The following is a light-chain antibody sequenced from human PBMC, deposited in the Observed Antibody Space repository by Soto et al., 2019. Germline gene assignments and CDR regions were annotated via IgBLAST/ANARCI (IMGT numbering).Light chain of an antibody. CDR1: SSDVGACGY. CDR2: EVS. Sequence: QSALTQPASVSGSPGQSITISCTGTSSDVGACGYVSWYQHHPGKAPKLLIYEVSNRPSGVSNRFSGSKSGNTASLTISGLQAEDEAEYYCTSYTSRRTVLFGGGTKLTVL. V-gene: IGLV2-14*01. CDR3: TSYTSRRTVL. J-gene: IGLJ3*02.